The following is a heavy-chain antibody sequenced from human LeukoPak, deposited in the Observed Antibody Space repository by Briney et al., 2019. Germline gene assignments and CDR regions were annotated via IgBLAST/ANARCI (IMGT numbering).Heavy chain of an antibody. CDR3: ARAPPYYGSGSYYTPHRDAFDI. V-gene: IGHV1-18*01. CDR2: INAYNGNT. CDR1: GYTFTSYG. D-gene: IGHD3-10*01. Sequence: ASVKVSCKASGYTFTSYGISWVRQAPGQGLEWMGWINAYNGNTNYAQKLQGRVTMTTDTSTSTAYMELSSLRSEDTAVYYCARAPPYYGSGSYYTPHRDAFDIWGQGTMVTVSS. J-gene: IGHJ3*02.